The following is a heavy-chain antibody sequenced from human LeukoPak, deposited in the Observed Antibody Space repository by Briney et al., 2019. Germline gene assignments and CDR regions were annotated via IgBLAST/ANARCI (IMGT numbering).Heavy chain of an antibody. CDR3: AKPAYGTYLGFEY. CDR1: GFTFSRYA. V-gene: IGHV3-23*01. CDR2: ISGSGAIT. Sequence: GGSLRLSCAASGFTFSRYAMSWVRQAPGKGLEWVSAISGSGAITYYAESVKGRFTISRDNSKNTLYLHMNTLRAEDTAVYYCAKPAYGTYLGFEYWGQGTLVTVSS. D-gene: IGHD7-27*01. J-gene: IGHJ4*02.